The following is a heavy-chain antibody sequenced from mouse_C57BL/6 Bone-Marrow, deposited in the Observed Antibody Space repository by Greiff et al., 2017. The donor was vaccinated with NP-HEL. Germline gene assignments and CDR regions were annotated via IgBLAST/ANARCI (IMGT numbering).Heavy chain of an antibody. CDR3: AKESAITTVVATGFDY. CDR2: INPSNGGT. Sequence: VQLQQSGPELVKPGASVKISCKASGYTFTGYYMNWVKQSPEKSLEWIGEINPSNGGTTYNQKFKAKATLTVDKSSSTAYMQLKSLTSEDSAVYYCAKESAITTVVATGFDYWGQGTTLTVSS. CDR1: GYTFTGYY. J-gene: IGHJ2*01. V-gene: IGHV1-42*01. D-gene: IGHD1-1*01.